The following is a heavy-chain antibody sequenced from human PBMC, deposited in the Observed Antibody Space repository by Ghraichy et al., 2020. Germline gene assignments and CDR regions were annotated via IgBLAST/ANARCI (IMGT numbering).Heavy chain of an antibody. V-gene: IGHV3-30-3*01. CDR3: ARDLVVVVPAAMSPPGGYYYYYGMDV. Sequence: GESLNITCAASGFTFSSYAMHWVRQAPGKGLEWVAVISYDGSNKYYADSVKGRFTISRDNSKNTLYLQMNSLRAEDTAVYYCARDLVVVVPAAMSPPGGYYYYYGMDVWGQGTTVTVSS. J-gene: IGHJ6*02. CDR2: ISYDGSNK. D-gene: IGHD2-2*01. CDR1: GFTFSSYA.